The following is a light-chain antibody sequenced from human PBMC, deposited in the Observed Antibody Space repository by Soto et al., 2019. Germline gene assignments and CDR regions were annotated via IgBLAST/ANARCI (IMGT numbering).Light chain of an antibody. J-gene: IGKJ1*01. CDR2: GAY. CDR3: QHYNYWPPMT. V-gene: IGKV3-15*01. Sequence: EIVMTQSPATLSVSPGERTTLSCRASQSVGNNLAWYQQKPGQAPRLLIYGAYTRATGIPARFSGSGSGTDCTLTISSLQSEDFAVYYCQHYNYWPPMTFGQGTKVEMK. CDR1: QSVGNN.